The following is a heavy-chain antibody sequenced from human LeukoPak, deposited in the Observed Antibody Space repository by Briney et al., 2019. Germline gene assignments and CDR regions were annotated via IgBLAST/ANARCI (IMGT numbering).Heavy chain of an antibody. D-gene: IGHD2-2*01. Sequence: GASVKVSWKSSGYTFTSHSISWLRQAPGQGLEWMGWISAYSGNTHYAQKFQGRVTMTTETSTSTAYMELRSLISDDTAVYYCARGSSSFDYWGQGTLVTVSS. V-gene: IGHV1-18*01. J-gene: IGHJ4*02. CDR2: ISAYSGNT. CDR3: ARGSSSFDY. CDR1: GYTFTSHS.